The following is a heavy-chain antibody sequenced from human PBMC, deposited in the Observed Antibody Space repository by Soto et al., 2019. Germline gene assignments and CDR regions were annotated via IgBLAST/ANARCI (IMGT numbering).Heavy chain of an antibody. CDR3: ARHSGHDQPLLLFDF. CDR1: GYSFSDSW. CDR2: IDPTDSYT. D-gene: IGHD5-12*01. V-gene: IGHV5-10-1*01. J-gene: IGHJ4*02. Sequence: XDSLTISRQASGYSFSDSWISLVGQLPGKGLEWMGRIDPTDSYTTYSPSFQGHVTISVDKSITTAYLQWSSLKASDTATYYCARHSGHDQPLLLFDFWGQGTLVTVSS.